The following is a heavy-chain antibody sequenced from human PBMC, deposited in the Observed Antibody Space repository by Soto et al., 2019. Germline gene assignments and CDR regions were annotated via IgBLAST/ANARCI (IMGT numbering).Heavy chain of an antibody. CDR3: VHTGYSYDPFAY. CDR2: IFWNDDE. J-gene: IGHJ4*02. Sequence: PKPVNPTQTLTLTCPYSVLSFTTYGVDLVCIRQPQGRALEWLALIFWNDDERYSPSLKSRLTITKDTSKNQVVFTMTNMDPVDTDTYFCVHTGYSYDPFAYWGRGTLVTVSS. D-gene: IGHD5-18*01. CDR1: VLSFTTYGVD. V-gene: IGHV2-5*01.